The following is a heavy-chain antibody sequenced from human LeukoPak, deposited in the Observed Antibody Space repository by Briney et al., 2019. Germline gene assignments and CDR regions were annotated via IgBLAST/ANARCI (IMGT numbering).Heavy chain of an antibody. CDR3: ARDLSLPLSSSSYYYYYGMDV. CDR1: GFTVSSNY. D-gene: IGHD6-6*01. Sequence: GGSLRLSCAASGFTVSSNYMSWVRQAPGKGLEWVSVIYSGGSTYYADSVKGRFTISRDNSKNTLYLQMNSLRAEDTAVYYCARDLSLPLSSSSYYYYYGMDVWGQGTTVTVSS. V-gene: IGHV3-66*01. CDR2: IYSGGST. J-gene: IGHJ6*02.